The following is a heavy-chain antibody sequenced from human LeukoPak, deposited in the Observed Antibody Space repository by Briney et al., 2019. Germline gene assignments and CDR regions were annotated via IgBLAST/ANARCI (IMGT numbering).Heavy chain of an antibody. V-gene: IGHV3-33*01. J-gene: IGHJ4*02. CDR2: IWYDASEK. CDR1: GFTFSSHG. CDR3: ARWGDNKILDY. D-gene: IGHD3-16*01. Sequence: GGSLRLSCVASGFTFSSHGMHWVRQAPGKGLEWVAVIWYDASEKYYADSVKGRFTISRDNSKNTLHLQMNSLRAEDTAVYYCARWGDNKILDYWGQGTLVTVSS.